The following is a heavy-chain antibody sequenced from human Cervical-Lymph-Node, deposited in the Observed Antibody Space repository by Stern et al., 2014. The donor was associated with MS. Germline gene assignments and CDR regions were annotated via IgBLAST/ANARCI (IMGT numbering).Heavy chain of an antibody. CDR1: GYTFTSYG. Sequence: QVQLVQSGAEVKKPGASVKVSCKASGYTFTSYGISWVRQAPGQGLEWMGWISAYNGNTNYAQKLQGRVTMTTDTSPSTAYMELRGLRSDDTAVYYCARDSGYSSSWYPWYFDYWGQGTLVTVSS. D-gene: IGHD6-13*01. J-gene: IGHJ4*02. V-gene: IGHV1-18*01. CDR3: ARDSGYSSSWYPWYFDY. CDR2: ISAYNGNT.